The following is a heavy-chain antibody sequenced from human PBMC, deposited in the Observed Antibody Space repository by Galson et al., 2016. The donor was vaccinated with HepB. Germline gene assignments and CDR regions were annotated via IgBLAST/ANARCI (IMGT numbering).Heavy chain of an antibody. CDR3: ARRVGRAWFDP. J-gene: IGHJ5*02. CDR2: IKQDGSQK. Sequence: SLRLSCAATGFTFRSYWMSWVRQAPGKGLEWVATIKQDGSQKYYVDSVKGRFTISRDNAKNSLSLQMNSLRAEDTALYYCARRVGRAWFDPWGQGTRVTVSS. D-gene: IGHD2-2*01. V-gene: IGHV3-7*01. CDR1: GFTFRSYW.